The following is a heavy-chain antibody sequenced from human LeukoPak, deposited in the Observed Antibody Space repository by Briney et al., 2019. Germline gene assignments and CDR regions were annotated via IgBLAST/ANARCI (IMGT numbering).Heavy chain of an antibody. J-gene: IGHJ4*02. D-gene: IGHD5-12*01. CDR2: IYYSGST. Sequence: SETLSLTCTVSGGSISSYYWSWIRQPPGKGLEWIGYIYYSGSTNYNPSLKSRVTVSVDTSKNQFSLKLSSVTAADTAVYYCARDGYSGNDGIWGQGTLVTVSS. V-gene: IGHV4-59*01. CDR3: ARDGYSGNDGI. CDR1: GGSISSYY.